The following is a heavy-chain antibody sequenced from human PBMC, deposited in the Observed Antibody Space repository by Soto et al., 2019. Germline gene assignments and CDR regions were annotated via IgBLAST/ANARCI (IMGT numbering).Heavy chain of an antibody. Sequence: SVKVSCKASGGTFSSYAISWVRQAPGQGLEWMGGIIPIFGTANYAQKFQGRVTITADESTSTAYMELSSLRSEDTAVYYCARGGPWIQLYHLDYRGPGTPVTVS. CDR2: IIPIFGTA. CDR1: GGTFSSYA. J-gene: IGHJ4*02. CDR3: ARGGPWIQLYHLDY. V-gene: IGHV1-69*13. D-gene: IGHD5-18*01.